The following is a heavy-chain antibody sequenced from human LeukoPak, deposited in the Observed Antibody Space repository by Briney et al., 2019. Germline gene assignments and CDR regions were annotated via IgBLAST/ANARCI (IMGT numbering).Heavy chain of an antibody. J-gene: IGHJ6*03. D-gene: IGHD3-16*01. CDR2: ISTSSSYI. CDR3: ARGGDHPTFLFQYMDV. Sequence: GGSLRLSCAASGFPFSRYEMNWVRQAPGKGLEWVSSISTSSSYIYYADSVKGRFTISRDNAKNSLFLQMNSLRAEDTAVYYCARGGDHPTFLFQYMDVWGKGTTVTVSS. CDR1: GFPFSRYE. V-gene: IGHV3-21*06.